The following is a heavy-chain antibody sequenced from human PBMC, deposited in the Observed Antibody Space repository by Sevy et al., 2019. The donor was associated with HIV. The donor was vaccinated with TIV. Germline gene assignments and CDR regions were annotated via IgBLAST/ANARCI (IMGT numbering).Heavy chain of an antibody. D-gene: IGHD3-10*01. V-gene: IGHV3-7*01. Sequence: GGSLRLSCAASGFTFSSYWMTWVRQAPGKGLEWAANMRQDGSEKYYVDSVKGRFTISRDNAKNSLYLQMNSLRAEDTAVYYCARGIYGSGSRLGLGYWGQGTLVTVSS. CDR2: MRQDGSEK. CDR1: GFTFSSYW. CDR3: ARGIYGSGSRLGLGY. J-gene: IGHJ4*02.